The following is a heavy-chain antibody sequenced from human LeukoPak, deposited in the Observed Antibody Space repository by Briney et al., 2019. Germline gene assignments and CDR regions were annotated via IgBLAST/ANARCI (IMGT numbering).Heavy chain of an antibody. CDR1: GFTFSRYW. CDR3: VRSAFLTTEFYFDY. J-gene: IGHJ4*01. V-gene: IGHV3-74*01. Sequence: GGSLRLSCAASGFTFSRYWMHWVRQAPGKGLVWVSRINTDGRTITYADSVKGRFTISRDNAKNTLYLQMNSLRAEDTAVYYCVRSAFLTTEFYFDYWGHGTLVTVSS. D-gene: IGHD4-11*01. CDR2: INTDGRTI.